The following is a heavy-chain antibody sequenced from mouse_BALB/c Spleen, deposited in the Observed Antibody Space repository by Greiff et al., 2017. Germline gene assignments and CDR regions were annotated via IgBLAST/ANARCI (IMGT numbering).Heavy chain of an antibody. Sequence: VQLKQSGPGLVKPSQSLSLTCSVTGYSITSGYYWNWIRQFPGNKLEWMGYISYDGSNNYNPSLKNRISITRDTSKNQFFLKLNSVTTEDTATYYCGTARMDYWGQGTSVTVSS. D-gene: IGHD3-2*01. CDR2: ISYDGSN. J-gene: IGHJ4*01. V-gene: IGHV3-6*02. CDR3: GTARMDY. CDR1: GYSITSGYY.